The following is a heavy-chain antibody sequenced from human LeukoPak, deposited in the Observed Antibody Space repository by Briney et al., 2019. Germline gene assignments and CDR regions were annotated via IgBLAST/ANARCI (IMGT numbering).Heavy chain of an antibody. CDR1: GGTFSSYA. J-gene: IGHJ4*02. CDR3: ARGYYYGSESYYPFDY. V-gene: IGHV1-69*04. Sequence: GASVKVSCKASGGTFSSYAISWVRQAPGQGLEWMGRIIPILAIANYAQKFQGRVTITADKSTSTAYMELSSLRSEDTAVYYCARGYYYGSESYYPFDYWGQGTLVTVSS. CDR2: IIPILAIA. D-gene: IGHD3-10*01.